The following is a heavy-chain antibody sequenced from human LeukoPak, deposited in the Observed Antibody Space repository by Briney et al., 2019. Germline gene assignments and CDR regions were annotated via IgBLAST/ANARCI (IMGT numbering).Heavy chain of an antibody. J-gene: IGHJ3*02. Sequence: GGSLRLSCASSGFTFSHYWMTWVRQAPGKGLEWVANIKDDGSEKYYVDSVKGRFTISRDNAENSLYLQMNSLRAEDTAVYYCVRYGSGSYYAAHAFDIWGQGTMVTVSS. CDR3: VRYGSGSYYAAHAFDI. D-gene: IGHD3-10*01. V-gene: IGHV3-7*01. CDR1: GFTFSHYW. CDR2: IKDDGSEK.